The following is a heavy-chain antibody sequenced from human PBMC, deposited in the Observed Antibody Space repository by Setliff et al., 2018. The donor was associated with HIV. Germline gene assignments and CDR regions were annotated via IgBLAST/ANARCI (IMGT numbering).Heavy chain of an antibody. CDR2: VYTTGGT. CDR3: ARAPTGVTNAFDI. D-gene: IGHD2-8*02. Sequence: SSETLSLTCTVSGGSIGSGIYYWIWIRQPAGKGLEWIGHVYTTGGTNYNPSLESRLTISVDTSRDQFSLRLSSVTAADTAVYYCARAPTGVTNAFDIWGQGTMVTVSS. J-gene: IGHJ3*02. CDR1: GGSIGSGIYY. V-gene: IGHV4-61*09.